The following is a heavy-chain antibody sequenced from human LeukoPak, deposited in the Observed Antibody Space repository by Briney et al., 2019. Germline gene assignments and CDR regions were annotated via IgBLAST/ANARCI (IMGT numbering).Heavy chain of an antibody. Sequence: PGGSLRLSCAASGFTFSSYAMSWVRQAPGKGLEWVSAISGSGGSTYYADSVKGRFTISRDNPKNTLYLQMNSLRAEDTAVYYCAKDWEQWLVQGFDYWGQGTLVTVSS. D-gene: IGHD6-19*01. CDR1: GFTFSSYA. V-gene: IGHV3-23*01. CDR3: AKDWEQWLVQGFDY. CDR2: ISGSGGST. J-gene: IGHJ4*02.